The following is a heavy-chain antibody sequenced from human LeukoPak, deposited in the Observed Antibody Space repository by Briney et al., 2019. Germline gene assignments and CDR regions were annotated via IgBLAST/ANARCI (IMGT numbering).Heavy chain of an antibody. CDR1: FGSISSYH. V-gene: IGHV4-59*01. Sequence: SETLSLTCTVPFGSISSYHWNWIRQSPEKGLEWIGYVHYSGSTYYNPSLKSRITMSVDTSKSQFSLRLSSVTAADTAVYYCTRWGGSVLWSFDFWGQGTLVTVSS. CDR3: TRWGGSVLWSFDF. D-gene: IGHD3-16*01. J-gene: IGHJ4*02. CDR2: VHYSGST.